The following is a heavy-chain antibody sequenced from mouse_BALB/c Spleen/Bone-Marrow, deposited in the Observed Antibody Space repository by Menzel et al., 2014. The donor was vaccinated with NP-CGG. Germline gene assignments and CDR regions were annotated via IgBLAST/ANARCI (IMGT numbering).Heavy chain of an antibody. CDR1: GYTFSSYW. D-gene: IGHD1-1*02. Sequence: VQLVESGAELMKPGASVKISCKATGYTFSSYWIEWVKQRPGHGLEWIGEILPGSGSTNYNEKFKGKATFTADTSSNTAYMQLSSLTSEDSAVYYCAPFYGRFAYWGQGTLVTVSA. CDR3: APFYGRFAY. J-gene: IGHJ3*01. CDR2: ILPGSGST. V-gene: IGHV1-9*01.